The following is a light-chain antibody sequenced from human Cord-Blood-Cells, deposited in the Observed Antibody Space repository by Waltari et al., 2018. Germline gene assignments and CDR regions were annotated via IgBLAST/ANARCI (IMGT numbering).Light chain of an antibody. V-gene: IGKV1-39*01. Sequence: DIQMTQSPSSLSASVGDRVTITCRASQSISSYLNWYQQKPGKAPKLLIYDASSLQSGVPSRFSGSGSGTDFTLTISSLQPEDFATYYCQQCYSTPLTFGQGTKVEIK. CDR1: QSISSY. CDR2: DAS. J-gene: IGKJ1*01. CDR3: QQCYSTPLT.